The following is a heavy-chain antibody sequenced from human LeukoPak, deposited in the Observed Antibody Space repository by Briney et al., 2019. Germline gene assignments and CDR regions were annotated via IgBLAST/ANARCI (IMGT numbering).Heavy chain of an antibody. V-gene: IGHV3-21*05. CDR2: VSSDSTGI. Sequence: SGGSLRLSCAASGFIFSSYHMNWVRQAPGKRPEWILYVSSDSTGICYADSVKGRFTISRDNAKNSVYLQMNSLRPEDTAVYYCSRDRLGGLDLWGQGTLVTVSS. CDR1: GFIFSSYH. CDR3: SRDRLGGLDL. D-gene: IGHD5-12*01. J-gene: IGHJ5*02.